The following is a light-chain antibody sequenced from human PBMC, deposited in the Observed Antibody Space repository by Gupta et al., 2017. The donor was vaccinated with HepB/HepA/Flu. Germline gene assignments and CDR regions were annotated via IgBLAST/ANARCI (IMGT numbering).Light chain of an antibody. CDR2: DAS. CDR1: QSINTN. CDR3: QQDNNWPRT. V-gene: IGKV3-15*01. Sequence: EIVMTQSPATLSVSPGERATLSCRASQSINTNLAWYQQKPVQAPRLLIYDASTRATGIPARFSGSGSGTEFTLTISSRQSEDFAVYYCQQDNNWPRTFGQWTKVEIK. J-gene: IGKJ1*01.